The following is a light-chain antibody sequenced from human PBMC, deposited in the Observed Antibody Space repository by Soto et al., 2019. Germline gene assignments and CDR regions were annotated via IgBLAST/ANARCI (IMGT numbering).Light chain of an antibody. V-gene: IGLV1-47*01. Sequence: QPVLTQPPSASGTPGQRVTISCSGSSSNIGSSFVYWYQQLPATAPKLLIYRNNQRPSGVPDRFSGSKSGTSAPLAISGLRSEDEADYYCAAWDDSLSGPVFGGGTKVTVL. J-gene: IGLJ2*01. CDR2: RNN. CDR3: AAWDDSLSGPV. CDR1: SSNIGSSF.